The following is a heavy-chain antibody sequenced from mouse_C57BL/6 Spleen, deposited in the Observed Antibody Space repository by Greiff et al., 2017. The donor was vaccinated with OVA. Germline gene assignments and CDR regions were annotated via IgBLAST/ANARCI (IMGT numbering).Heavy chain of an antibody. J-gene: IGHJ2*01. CDR3: ARLTTQYYFDY. CDR2: IYPGDGDT. V-gene: IGHV1-82*01. Sequence: QVQLQQSGPELVKPGASVKISCKASGYAFSSSWMNWVKQRPGKGLEWIGRIYPGDGDTNYNGKFKGKATLTADKSSSTAYMQRSSLTSEDSAVYVCARLTTQYYFDYWGQGTTLTVSS. D-gene: IGHD2-13*01. CDR1: GYAFSSSW.